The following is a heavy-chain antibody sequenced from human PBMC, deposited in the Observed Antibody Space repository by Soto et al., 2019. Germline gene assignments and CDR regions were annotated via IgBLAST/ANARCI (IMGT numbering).Heavy chain of an antibody. V-gene: IGHV3-23*01. CDR2: ISRSGDNI. D-gene: IGHD6-13*01. CDR3: AKDLGSSPPGDH. J-gene: IGHJ4*02. Sequence: GGSLRLSCTVSGVTFGNTAMSWARQAPGKGPEWVSTISRSGDNIYYADSVKGRFTLSRDASKNTLYLQMNSLRAEDTAVYYCAKDLGSSPPGDHWGQGVLVTVSS. CDR1: GVTFGNTA.